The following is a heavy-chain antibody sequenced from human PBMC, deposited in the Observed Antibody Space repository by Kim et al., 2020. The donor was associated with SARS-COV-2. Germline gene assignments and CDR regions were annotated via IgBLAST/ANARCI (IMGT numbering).Heavy chain of an antibody. CDR2: INHSGST. V-gene: IGHV4-34*01. Sequence: SETLSLTCAVYGGSFSGYYWSWIRQPPGKGLEWIGEINHSGSTNYNPSLKSRVTISVDTSKNQFSLKLSSVTAADTAVYYCARRPGVTTVTYNWFDPWGQETLVTVSS. CDR1: GGSFSGYY. D-gene: IGHD4-17*01. J-gene: IGHJ5*02. CDR3: ARRPGVTTVTYNWFDP.